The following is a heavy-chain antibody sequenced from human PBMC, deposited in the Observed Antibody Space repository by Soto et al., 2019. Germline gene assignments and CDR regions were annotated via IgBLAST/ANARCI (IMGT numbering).Heavy chain of an antibody. CDR3: AKDPYDSSGYYHDY. CDR1: GFTFSSYA. CDR2: ISGSGGST. V-gene: IGHV3-23*01. J-gene: IGHJ4*02. D-gene: IGHD3-22*01. Sequence: GGSLRLSCAASGFTFSSYAMSWVRQAPGKGLEWVSAISGSGGSTYYADSVKGRFTISRDNSKNTLYLQMNSLRAEDTAVFYCAKDPYDSSGYYHDYWGQGTLVTVSS.